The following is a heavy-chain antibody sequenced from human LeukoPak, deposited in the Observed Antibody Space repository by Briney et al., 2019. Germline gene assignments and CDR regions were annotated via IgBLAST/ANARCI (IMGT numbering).Heavy chain of an antibody. V-gene: IGHV3-30*04. Sequence: GGSLRLSCAASGFTFSSYAMHWVRQAPGKGLEWVAVISYDGSNKYYADSVKGRFTISRDNSKNTLYLQMNSLRAEDTAVYYCAKGGAFIVGAAPDYWGQGTLVTVSS. CDR1: GFTFSSYA. CDR3: AKGGAFIVGAAPDY. D-gene: IGHD1-26*01. CDR2: ISYDGSNK. J-gene: IGHJ4*02.